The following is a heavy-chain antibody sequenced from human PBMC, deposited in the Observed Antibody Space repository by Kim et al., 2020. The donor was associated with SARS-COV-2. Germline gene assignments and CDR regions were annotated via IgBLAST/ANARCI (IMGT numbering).Heavy chain of an antibody. CDR2: ISYDGSNK. CDR3: AKDRKCSSTSCYTWIQLWSYYFDY. J-gene: IGHJ4*02. CDR1: GFTFSSYG. V-gene: IGHV3-30*18. D-gene: IGHD2-2*02. Sequence: GGSLRLSCAASGFTFSSYGMHWVRQAPGKGLEWVAVISYDGSNKYYADSVKGRFTISRDNSKNTLYLQMNSLRAEDTAVYYCAKDRKCSSTSCYTWIQLWSYYFDYWGQGTLVTVSS.